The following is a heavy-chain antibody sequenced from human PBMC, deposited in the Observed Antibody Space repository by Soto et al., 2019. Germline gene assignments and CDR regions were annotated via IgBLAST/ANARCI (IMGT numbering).Heavy chain of an antibody. CDR2: INAGNGNT. J-gene: IGHJ6*03. CDR3: ARDDTNNYYYYYMDV. D-gene: IGHD3-22*01. V-gene: IGHV1-3*01. Sequence: GASVNVSCKASGYTFTSYAMHWVRQAPGQRLEWMGWINAGNGNTKYSQKFQGRVTITRDTSASTAYMELSSLRSEDTAVYYCARDDTNNYYYYYMDVWGKGTTVTVSS. CDR1: GYTFTSYA.